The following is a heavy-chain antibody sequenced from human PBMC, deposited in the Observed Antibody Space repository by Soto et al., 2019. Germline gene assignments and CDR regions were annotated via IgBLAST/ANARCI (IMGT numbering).Heavy chain of an antibody. D-gene: IGHD3-9*01. V-gene: IGHV2-5*02. J-gene: IGHJ4*02. CDR2: IYWDDDT. Sequence: SGPTLVNPTQTLTLTCTFTGFSLNTRGVAVARISQPPGKALEWLGLIYWDDDTRYSPSLKTRLINTRDTSENQVVLTLTDLDPVDTATYFCAHTFGIFTGYNINFDYWGQGALVTFSS. CDR3: AHTFGIFTGYNINFDY. CDR1: GFSLNTRGVA.